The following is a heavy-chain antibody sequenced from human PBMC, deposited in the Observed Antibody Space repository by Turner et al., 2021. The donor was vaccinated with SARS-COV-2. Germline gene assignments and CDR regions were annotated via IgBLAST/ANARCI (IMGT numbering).Heavy chain of an antibody. CDR2: ISYDGSNK. Sequence: QVQLVESGGGVVQPGRSLRLSCAVSGFTFNSYGMHWVRQAPGKRLEWVAVISYDGSNKYYADSVKGRFTISRDNSKNTLYLQMNSLRAEDTAVYYCAKVVSPYCSGGSCYSSPADYWGQGSLVTVSS. D-gene: IGHD2-15*01. CDR1: GFTFNSYG. CDR3: AKVVSPYCSGGSCYSSPADY. J-gene: IGHJ4*02. V-gene: IGHV3-30*18.